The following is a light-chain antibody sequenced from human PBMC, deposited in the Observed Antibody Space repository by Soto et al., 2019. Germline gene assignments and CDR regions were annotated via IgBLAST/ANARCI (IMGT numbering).Light chain of an antibody. Sequence: DIVLTHSPGTLSLSPGERATLSCRASQTISSSFLAWYQQKPGQAPRLLIYRASRRAPGIPDRFSGSGSWTDFTLTISRLEPEDFAVYYCHQFGSSPLDTFGPGTKVDIK. V-gene: IGKV3-20*01. CDR3: HQFGSSPLDT. CDR2: RAS. J-gene: IGKJ3*01. CDR1: QTISSSF.